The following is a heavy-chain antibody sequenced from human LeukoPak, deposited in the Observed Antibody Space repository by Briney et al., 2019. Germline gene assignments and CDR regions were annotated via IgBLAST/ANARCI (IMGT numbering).Heavy chain of an antibody. D-gene: IGHD6-19*01. Sequence: PGGSLRLSCAASGFTVSSNYMSWVRQAPGKGLEWVSVIYSGGSTYYADSVKGRFTISRDNSKNTLYLQMNSLRAEDTAVYYCAKPQSIAVAGDFDYWGQGTLVTVSS. CDR2: IYSGGST. CDR3: AKPQSIAVAGDFDY. CDR1: GFTVSSNY. J-gene: IGHJ4*02. V-gene: IGHV3-66*01.